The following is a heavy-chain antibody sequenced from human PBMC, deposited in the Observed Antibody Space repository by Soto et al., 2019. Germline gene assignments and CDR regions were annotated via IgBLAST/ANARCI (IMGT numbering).Heavy chain of an antibody. CDR1: GYTFTSYG. D-gene: IGHD3-22*01. J-gene: IGHJ5*02. CDR3: ARAMIVVVLMDRFDP. Sequence: GASVKVSCKASGYTFTSYGISWVRQAPGQGLEWMGWISAYNGNTNYAQKLQGRVTMTTDTSTSTAYMELRSLRSDDTAVYYCARAMIVVVLMDRFDPWGQGTLVTVSS. CDR2: ISAYNGNT. V-gene: IGHV1-18*01.